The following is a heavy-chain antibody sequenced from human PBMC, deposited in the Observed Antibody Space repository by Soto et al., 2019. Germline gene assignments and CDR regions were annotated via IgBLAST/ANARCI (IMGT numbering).Heavy chain of an antibody. CDR3: ARVVGYCSSTSCSNYYYMDV. V-gene: IGHV3-74*01. D-gene: IGHD2-2*03. CDR2: INSDGSST. J-gene: IGHJ6*03. Sequence: GGSLRLSCAASGFTFSSYLMHWVRQAPGKGLVWVSRINSDGSSTSQADSVKGRFTISRDNAKNTLYLQMNSLRAEDTAVYYCARVVGYCSSTSCSNYYYMDVWGKGTTVTVSS. CDR1: GFTFSSYL.